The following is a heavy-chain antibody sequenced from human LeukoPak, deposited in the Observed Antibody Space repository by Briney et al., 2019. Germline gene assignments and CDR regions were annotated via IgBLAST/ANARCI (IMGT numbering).Heavy chain of an antibody. Sequence: SETLSLTCTVSGGSISSSSYYWGWIRQPPGKGLEWIGSIYYSGSTYYNPSLKSRVTISVDTSKNQFSLKLSPVTAADTAVYYCARPQGTNWFDPWGQGTLVTVSS. V-gene: IGHV4-39*07. CDR2: IYYSGST. CDR1: GGSISSSSYY. CDR3: ARPQGTNWFDP. J-gene: IGHJ5*02. D-gene: IGHD1-1*01.